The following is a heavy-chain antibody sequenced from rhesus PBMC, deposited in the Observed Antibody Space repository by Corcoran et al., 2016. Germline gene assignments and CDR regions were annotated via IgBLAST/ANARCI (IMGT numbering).Heavy chain of an antibody. Sequence: QVQLQESGPGVVKPSETLSLTCAVSGGSISSSNWWSWIRQPPGKGLEWIGYISGSSGSTYYNPSLKSRGTISTDTSKNQFSLKLSSVTAADTAVYYCARREYSSWSGYYGLDSWGQGVVVTVSS. CDR2: ISGSSGST. J-gene: IGHJ6*01. D-gene: IGHD6-13*01. CDR1: GGSISSSNW. CDR3: ARREYSSWSGYYGLDS. V-gene: IGHV4-65*01.